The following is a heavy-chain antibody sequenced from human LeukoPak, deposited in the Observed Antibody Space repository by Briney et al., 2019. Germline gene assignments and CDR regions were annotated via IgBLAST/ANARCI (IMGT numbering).Heavy chain of an antibody. J-gene: IGHJ4*02. CDR1: GYTFTSYY. V-gene: IGHV1-46*01. CDR2: INPSGGST. D-gene: IGHD3-22*01. CDR3: ARVNSSGYYYDY. Sequence: ATVKVSCKASGYTFTSYYMHWVRQAPGQGLEWMGIINPSGGSTSYAQKFQGRVTMTRDTSTSTVYMELSSLRSEDTAVYYCARVNSSGYYYDYWGQGTLVTVSS.